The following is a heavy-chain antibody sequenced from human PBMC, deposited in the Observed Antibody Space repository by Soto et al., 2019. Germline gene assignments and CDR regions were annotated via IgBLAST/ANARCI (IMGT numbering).Heavy chain of an antibody. CDR3: ARGTPTPTAMDPYYFDY. D-gene: IGHD5-18*01. V-gene: IGHV4-34*01. Sequence: SETLSLTCAVYGGSFSGYYWSWIRQPPGKGLEWIGEINHSGSTNYNPSLKSRVTISVDTSKNQFSLKLSSVTAADTAVYYCARGTPTPTAMDPYYFDYWGQGTLVTVSS. CDR1: GGSFSGYY. J-gene: IGHJ4*02. CDR2: INHSGST.